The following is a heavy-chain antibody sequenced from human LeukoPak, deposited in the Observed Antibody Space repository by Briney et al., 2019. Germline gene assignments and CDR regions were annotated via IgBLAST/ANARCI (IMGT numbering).Heavy chain of an antibody. CDR1: GGSFSGYY. D-gene: IGHD6-19*01. Sequence: SETLSLTCAVYGGSFSGYYWSWIRQPPGKGLEWIGYIYYSGSTNYNPSLKSRVTISVDTSKNQFSLKLSSVAAADTAVYYCARGEQWLVPYYFDYWGQGTLVTVSS. J-gene: IGHJ4*02. CDR2: IYYSGST. CDR3: ARGEQWLVPYYFDY. V-gene: IGHV4-59*01.